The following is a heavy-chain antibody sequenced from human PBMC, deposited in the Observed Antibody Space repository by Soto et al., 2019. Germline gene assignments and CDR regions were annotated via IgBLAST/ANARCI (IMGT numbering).Heavy chain of an antibody. CDR1: GFTFSSYG. CDR3: AKDYTYYYDSSGYWFDP. V-gene: IGHV3-30*18. J-gene: IGHJ5*02. CDR2: ISYDGSNK. D-gene: IGHD3-22*01. Sequence: PGGSLRLSCAASGFTFSSYGMHWVRQAPGKGLEWVAVISYDGSNKYYADSVKGRFTISRDNSKNTLYLQMNSLRAEDTAVYYCAKDYTYYYDSSGYWFDPWGQGTLVTVSS.